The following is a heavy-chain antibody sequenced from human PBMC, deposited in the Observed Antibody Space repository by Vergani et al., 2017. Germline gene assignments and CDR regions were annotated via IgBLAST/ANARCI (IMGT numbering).Heavy chain of an antibody. D-gene: IGHD6-13*01. J-gene: IGHJ4*02. CDR1: GGSISSYY. Sequence: QVQLQESGPGLVKPSETLSLICTVSGGSISSYYWSWIRQPPGKGLEWIGYIYYSGSTNYNPSLKSRVTISVDTSKNQFSLKLSSVTAADTAVYYCARGSRAAGYSGPDSWGQGTRVTVSS. V-gene: IGHV4-59*01. CDR3: ARGSRAAGYSGPDS. CDR2: IYYSGST.